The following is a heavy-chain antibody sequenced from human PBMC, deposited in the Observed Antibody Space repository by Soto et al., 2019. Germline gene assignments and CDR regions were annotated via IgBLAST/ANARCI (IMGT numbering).Heavy chain of an antibody. CDR3: ARASPKHYLNPFDY. J-gene: IGHJ4*02. CDR1: GGSISSYD. CDR2: IYYSGST. Sequence: PSETLSLTCTVSGGSISSYDWSWIRQPPGKGLEWIGYIYYSGSTNYNPSLKSRVTISVDTSKNQFSLKLSSVTAADTAVYYCARASPKHYLNPFDYWDQGTLVTVSS. V-gene: IGHV4-59*01. D-gene: IGHD3-10*01.